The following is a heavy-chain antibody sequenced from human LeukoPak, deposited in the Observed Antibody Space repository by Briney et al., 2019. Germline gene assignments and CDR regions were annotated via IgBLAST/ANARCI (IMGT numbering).Heavy chain of an antibody. CDR2: ISTYNGDT. CDR1: GYTFSKYA. D-gene: IGHD6-19*01. V-gene: IGHV1-18*01. CDR3: ARDPSNSSGWSIYFDY. Sequence: GASVKVSCKASGYTFSKYAISWVRLAPGQGLEWMGWISTYNGDTKYAQKLQGRVTMTTDTSTTTAYMELRSLRSDDTAMYYCARDPSNSSGWSIYFDYWGQGTLVTVSS. J-gene: IGHJ4*02.